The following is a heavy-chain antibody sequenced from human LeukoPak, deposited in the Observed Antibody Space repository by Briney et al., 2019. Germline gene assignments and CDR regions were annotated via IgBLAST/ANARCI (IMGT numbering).Heavy chain of an antibody. CDR1: GDSISNYY. Sequence: SETLSLTCTVSGDSISNYYWSWIRQSPGKELEWVGYMYNRGSTIYNPSLKSRVTISTDTSKNQFSLRLTSVTAADTAVYYCARAEKAVTGTLDYWGQGTLITVSS. D-gene: IGHD6-19*01. CDR2: MYNRGST. J-gene: IGHJ4*02. V-gene: IGHV4-59*01. CDR3: ARAEKAVTGTLDY.